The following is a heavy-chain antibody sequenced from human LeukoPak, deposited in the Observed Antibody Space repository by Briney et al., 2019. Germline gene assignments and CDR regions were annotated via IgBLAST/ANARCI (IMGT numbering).Heavy chain of an antibody. Sequence: GGSLRLSCAASGFTVSSNYMSWVRQAPGKGLEWVSTMSGSDGSTNYADSVKGRFSISRDNSKNTLYLQMKSLRAEDTAVYYCAKELYGWYYDYWGQGTLVTVSS. CDR2: MSGSDGST. V-gene: IGHV3-23*01. CDR3: AKELYGWYYDY. CDR1: GFTVSSNY. D-gene: IGHD6-19*01. J-gene: IGHJ4*02.